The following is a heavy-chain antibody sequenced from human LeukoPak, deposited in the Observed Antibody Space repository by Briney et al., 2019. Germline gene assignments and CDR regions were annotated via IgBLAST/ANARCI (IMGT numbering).Heavy chain of an antibody. Sequence: GGSLRLSCAASGFTFSSYAMSWVRQAPGKGLEWVSANSGSGGSTYYADSVKGRFTISRDNSKNTLYLQMNSLRAEDTAVYYCAKASSWARGYEGYWGQGTLVTVPS. CDR3: AKASSWARGYEGY. CDR1: GFTFSSYA. J-gene: IGHJ4*02. D-gene: IGHD5-12*01. V-gene: IGHV3-23*01. CDR2: NSGSGGST.